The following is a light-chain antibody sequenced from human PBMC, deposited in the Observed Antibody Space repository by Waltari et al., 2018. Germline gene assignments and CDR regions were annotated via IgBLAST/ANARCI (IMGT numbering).Light chain of an antibody. V-gene: IGLV1-44*01. CDR3: AAWDDSLNGWV. CDR1: SSNIGSNT. J-gene: IGLJ3*02. CDR2: SNN. Sequence: QSVLTQPPSASGTPGQRATTPCSGSSSNIGSNTVNWYQPLPGTAPKLLIYSNNQRPSGVPDRFSGSKSGTSASLAISGLQSEDEADYYCAAWDDSLNGWVFGGGTKLTVL.